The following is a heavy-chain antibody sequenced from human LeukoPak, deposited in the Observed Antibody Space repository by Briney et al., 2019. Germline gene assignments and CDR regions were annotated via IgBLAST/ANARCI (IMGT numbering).Heavy chain of an antibody. CDR2: IKGDESAK. Sequence: GGSLRLSCAASGFTFSTYWMAWVRQAPGKGLEWVANIKGDESAKHQADSVKGRFTIFRDNAQRSVYLQMSSLRGEDTAVYYCARDVGGSLDYWGQGTLVTVSS. D-gene: IGHD1-26*01. CDR3: ARDVGGSLDY. J-gene: IGHJ4*02. CDR1: GFTFSTYW. V-gene: IGHV3-7*01.